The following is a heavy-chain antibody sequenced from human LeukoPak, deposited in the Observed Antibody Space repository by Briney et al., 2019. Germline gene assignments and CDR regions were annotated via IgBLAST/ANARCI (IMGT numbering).Heavy chain of an antibody. V-gene: IGHV4-4*07. D-gene: IGHD3-3*01. CDR3: ARSGADFWSGFRLDV. CDR2: IYTSGST. J-gene: IGHJ6*02. CDR1: GGSISSYY. Sequence: PSETLSLTCTVSGGSISSYYWSWIRQPAGKGLEWIGRIYTSGSTNYNPSLKSRVTMSVDPSKNQFSLKLSSVTAADTAVYYCARSGADFWSGFRLDVWGQGTTVTVSS.